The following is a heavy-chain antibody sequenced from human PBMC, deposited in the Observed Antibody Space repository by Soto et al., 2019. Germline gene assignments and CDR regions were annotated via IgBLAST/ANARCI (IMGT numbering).Heavy chain of an antibody. V-gene: IGHV3-23*01. CDR3: AKELVNSGWTYFDY. J-gene: IGHJ4*02. D-gene: IGHD6-19*01. CDR2: ISDSGGRT. CDR1: VFTFNTYA. Sequence: GSLRLSCAASVFTFNTYAMSWVRQAPGKGLEWVSAISDSGGRTYYVDSVKGRFTISRDNSKNTLYLQMSSLRAEDTAVYFCAKELVNSGWTYFDYWGQGTLVTVSS.